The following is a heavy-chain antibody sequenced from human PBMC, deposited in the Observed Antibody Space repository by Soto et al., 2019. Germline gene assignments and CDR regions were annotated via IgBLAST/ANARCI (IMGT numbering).Heavy chain of an antibody. CDR3: ASWPTTVTAYYFHYGMKX. CDR2: IYYSGCT. CDR1: GGSVSSVSYY. J-gene: IGHJ6*02. Sequence: SDTLSLTFTVSGGSVSSVSYYWSWIRQPPGKGLEWIGDIYYSGCTNYNPSLKSGVTISVDTSKNQFSLKLSSVNAADTAFYYCASWPTTVTAYYFHYGMKXWGQGTSVTAS. D-gene: IGHD4-4*01. V-gene: IGHV4-61*01.